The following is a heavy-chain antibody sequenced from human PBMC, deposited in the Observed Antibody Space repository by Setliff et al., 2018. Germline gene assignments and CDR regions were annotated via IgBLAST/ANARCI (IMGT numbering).Heavy chain of an antibody. D-gene: IGHD6-6*01. CDR1: KYIFMKYH. CDR2: VNTKTGNP. J-gene: IGHJ6*03. V-gene: IGHV7-4-1*02. Sequence: ASVKVSCKASKYIFMKYHINWVRLAPGQGLEWMGRVNTKTGNPTYAQGFAGRFVFSLDTSVTTAYLQISSLKAEDTAVYYCASSAKAARPGYYYYYMDVWGKGTTVTVSS. CDR3: ASSAKAARPGYYYYYMDV.